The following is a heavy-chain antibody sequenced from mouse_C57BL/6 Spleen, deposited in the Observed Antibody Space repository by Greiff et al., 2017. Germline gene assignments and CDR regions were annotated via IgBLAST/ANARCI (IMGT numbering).Heavy chain of an antibody. D-gene: IGHD1-1*01. V-gene: IGHV5-12*01. CDR3: ARPPNYYGSSYDYYAMDY. J-gene: IGHJ4*01. Sequence: EVQGVESGGGLVQPGGSLKLSCAASGFTFSDYYMYWVRQTPEKRLEWVAYISNGGGSTYYPDTVKGRFTISRDNAKNTLYLQMSRLKSEDTAMYYCARPPNYYGSSYDYYAMDYWGQGTSVTVSS. CDR2: ISNGGGST. CDR1: GFTFSDYY.